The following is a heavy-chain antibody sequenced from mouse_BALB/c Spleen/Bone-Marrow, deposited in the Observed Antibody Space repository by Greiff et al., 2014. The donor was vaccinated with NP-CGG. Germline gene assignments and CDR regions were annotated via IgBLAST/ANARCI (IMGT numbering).Heavy chain of an antibody. CDR1: GYTFTSYW. CDR3: ASQGDYGSFDY. J-gene: IGHJ2*01. V-gene: IGHV1-87*01. D-gene: IGHD1-1*02. Sequence: QVQLQQSGAELARPGASVKLSCKASGYTFTSYWMQWVKQRPGQGLEWIGAIYPGDGDTRYTQNFKGKATLTADKSSSTAYMQLGSLASEDSAFYNYASQGDYGSFDYWGPGTTLTVSS. CDR2: IYPGDGDT.